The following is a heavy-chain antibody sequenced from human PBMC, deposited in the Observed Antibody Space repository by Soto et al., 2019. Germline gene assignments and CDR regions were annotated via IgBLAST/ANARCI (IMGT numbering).Heavy chain of an antibody. CDR1: GGSFSGYY. D-gene: IGHD6-19*01. Sequence: SETLSLTCAVYGGSFSGYYWSWIRQPPGKGLEWIGEINHSGSTNYNPSLKSRVTISVDTSKNQFSLKLSSVTAADTAVYYCARGRRGGGAVAGNRYYGMDVWGQGTTVTVSS. V-gene: IGHV4-34*01. CDR2: INHSGST. CDR3: ARGRRGGGAVAGNRYYGMDV. J-gene: IGHJ6*02.